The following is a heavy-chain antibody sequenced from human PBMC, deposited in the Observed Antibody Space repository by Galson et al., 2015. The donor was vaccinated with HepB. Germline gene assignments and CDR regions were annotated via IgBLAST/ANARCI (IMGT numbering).Heavy chain of an antibody. CDR2: ISGSGGST. J-gene: IGHJ6*02. CDR3: AKDRNYYGSGYGMDV. V-gene: IGHV3-23*01. CDR1: GFTFSSYA. D-gene: IGHD3-10*01. Sequence: SLRLSCAASGFTFSSYAMSWVRQAPGKGLEWVSAISGSGGSTYYADSVKGRFTISRDNSKNTLYLQMNSLRAEDTAVYYCAKDRNYYGSGYGMDVWGQGTTVTVSS.